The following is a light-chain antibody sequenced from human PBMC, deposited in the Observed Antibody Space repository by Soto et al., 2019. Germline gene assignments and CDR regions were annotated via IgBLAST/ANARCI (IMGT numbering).Light chain of an antibody. V-gene: IGKV1-9*01. J-gene: IGKJ2*01. Sequence: DIRLTQSPSFLSASVGDRVTITCRASQGINIFLAWFQQKPGKAPNLLISAASTLQSGVPSRFSGSGSETEFTLTISILKPADSATYYCQQLNSYPRTFGQGTKVEIK. CDR2: AAS. CDR3: QQLNSYPRT. CDR1: QGINIF.